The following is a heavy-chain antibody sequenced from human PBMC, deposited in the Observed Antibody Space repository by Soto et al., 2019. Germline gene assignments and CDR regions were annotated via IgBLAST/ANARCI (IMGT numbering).Heavy chain of an antibody. V-gene: IGHV4-31*03. CDR1: GGSISSEGYY. Sequence: LTCTVSGGSISSEGYYWSWFRQLPGKGLEWIGDIYYSGTTYHNPSLRSRLTISGDASKNQFSLKLSSVTAADTALYYCARGRGYSYGPYYFDYWGQGTLVTVSS. J-gene: IGHJ4*02. CDR3: ARGRGYSYGPYYFDY. CDR2: IYYSGTT. D-gene: IGHD5-18*01.